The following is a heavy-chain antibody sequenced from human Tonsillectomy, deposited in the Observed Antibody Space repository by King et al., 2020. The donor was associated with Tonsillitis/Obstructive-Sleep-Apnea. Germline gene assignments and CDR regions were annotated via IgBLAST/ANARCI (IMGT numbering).Heavy chain of an antibody. V-gene: IGHV4-34*01. J-gene: IGHJ3*02. CDR2: INHSGST. D-gene: IGHD3-9*01. CDR1: GGSFSGYY. CDR3: AMTSYYDILTGYLKTDAFDI. Sequence: VQLQQWGAGLLKPSETLSLTCAVYGGSFSGYYWSWIRQPPGKGLEWIGEINHSGSTNYNPSLKSRVTISVDTSKNQFSLQLSSVTDADTAVYYCAMTSYYDILTGYLKTDAFDIWGQGTMVTVSS.